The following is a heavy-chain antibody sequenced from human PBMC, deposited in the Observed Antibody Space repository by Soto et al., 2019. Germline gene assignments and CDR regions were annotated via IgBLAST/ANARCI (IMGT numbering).Heavy chain of an antibody. CDR2: IFQTGST. V-gene: IGHV4-30-2*01. Sequence: KPSETLSLTCAVSGGSISSGGYSWSWIRQPPGKGLEWIGYIFQTGSTYYNPSLKSRVTISLDRSKNQFSLTLNSGTAADTAIYYCARLGDCRGGSCYPNWFDPWGQGTLVTVSS. CDR1: GGSISSGGYS. D-gene: IGHD2-15*01. J-gene: IGHJ5*02. CDR3: ARLGDCRGGSCYPNWFDP.